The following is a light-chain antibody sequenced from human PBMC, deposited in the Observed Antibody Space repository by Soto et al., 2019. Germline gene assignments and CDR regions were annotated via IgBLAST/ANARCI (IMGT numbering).Light chain of an antibody. V-gene: IGKV3-11*01. CDR1: QSVRTY. Sequence: EIVLTQSPVTLSLSPGERATLSCRASQSVRTYLAWYQFKPGQAPRLLIYDASSRASGVPARFSGSGSGTDFTLTISSLEPEDFALYYCQQRSNWRTFGQGTKVGIK. CDR3: QQRSNWRT. J-gene: IGKJ1*01. CDR2: DAS.